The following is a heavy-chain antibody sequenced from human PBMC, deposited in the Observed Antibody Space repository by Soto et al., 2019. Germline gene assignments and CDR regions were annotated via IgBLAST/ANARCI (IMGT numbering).Heavy chain of an antibody. D-gene: IGHD4-17*01. CDR2: ISAYNGNT. V-gene: IGHV1-18*01. CDR1: GYTFTSYG. CDR3: ARESPDYCDYEDYYSGMDV. J-gene: IGHJ6*02. Sequence: QVQLVQSGAEVKKPGASVKVSCKASGYTFTSYGISWVRQAPGQGLEWMGWISAYNGNTNYAQKLQGRVTMTTDTSTSTAYMELRSLRSDVTAVYYCARESPDYCDYEDYYSGMDVWGQGTSVTVSS.